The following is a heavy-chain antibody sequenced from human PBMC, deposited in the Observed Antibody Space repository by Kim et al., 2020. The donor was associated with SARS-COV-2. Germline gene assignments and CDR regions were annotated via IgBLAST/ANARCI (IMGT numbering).Heavy chain of an antibody. CDR3: ASEITGTTSVSDY. CDR2: ISSSSSYI. CDR1: GFTFSSYS. J-gene: IGHJ4*02. D-gene: IGHD1-20*01. V-gene: IGHV3-21*01. Sequence: GGSLRLSCAASGFTFSSYSMNWVRQAPGKGLEWVSSISSSSSYIYYADSVKGRFTISRDNAKNSLYLQMNSLRAEDTAVYYCASEITGTTSVSDYWGQGTLVTVSS.